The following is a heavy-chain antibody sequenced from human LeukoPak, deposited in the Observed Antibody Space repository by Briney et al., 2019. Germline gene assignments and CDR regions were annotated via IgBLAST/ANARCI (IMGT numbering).Heavy chain of an antibody. CDR2: ISSSGSTI. CDR3: ARVPKTGAFDI. Sequence: GGSLRLFCAPSGNTFSSYEMNWVRQAPGKGLEWVSYISSSGSTIYYADSVKGRFTISRDNAKNSLYLQMNSLRAEDTAVYYCARVPKTGAFDIWGQGTMVTVSS. CDR1: GNTFSSYE. V-gene: IGHV3-48*03. J-gene: IGHJ3*02.